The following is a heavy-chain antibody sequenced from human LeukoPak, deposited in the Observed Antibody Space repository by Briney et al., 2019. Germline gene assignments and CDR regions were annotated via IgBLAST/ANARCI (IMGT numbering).Heavy chain of an antibody. Sequence: SETLSLTCTVSGYSISSGYYWGWIRQPPGKGLEWIGSIYHSGSTYYNPSLKSRVTISVDTSKNQFSLKLSSVTAADTAVYYCARRDEWKSFDPWGQGTLVTVSS. CDR1: GYSISSGYY. D-gene: IGHD3-3*01. CDR2: IYHSGST. V-gene: IGHV4-38-2*02. J-gene: IGHJ5*02. CDR3: ARRDEWKSFDP.